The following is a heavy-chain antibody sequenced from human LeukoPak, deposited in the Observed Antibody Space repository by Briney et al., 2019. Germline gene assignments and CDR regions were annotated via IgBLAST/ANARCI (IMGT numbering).Heavy chain of an antibody. Sequence: ASVKVSCKAFGYTFTGYYMHWVRQAPGQGLEWMGWINPNSGGTNSAQKFQGRVTMTRDTSIGTAYMELSRLTSDDTAVYYCARGRDWGPYWGQGTLVTVSS. CDR1: GYTFTGYY. J-gene: IGHJ4*02. CDR3: ARGRDWGPY. D-gene: IGHD7-27*01. V-gene: IGHV1-2*02. CDR2: INPNSGGT.